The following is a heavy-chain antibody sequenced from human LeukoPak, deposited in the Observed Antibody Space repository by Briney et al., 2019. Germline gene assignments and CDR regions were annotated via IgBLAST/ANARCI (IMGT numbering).Heavy chain of an antibody. Sequence: GASVKVSCKASRGTFSSYAISWVRQAPGQGLEWMGGIIPIFGTANYAQKFQGRVTITADESTSTACMELSSLRSEDTAVYYCAREKASGWRQKTFDYWGQGTLVTVSS. D-gene: IGHD6-19*01. V-gene: IGHV1-69*13. J-gene: IGHJ4*02. CDR1: RGTFSSYA. CDR3: AREKASGWRQKTFDY. CDR2: IIPIFGTA.